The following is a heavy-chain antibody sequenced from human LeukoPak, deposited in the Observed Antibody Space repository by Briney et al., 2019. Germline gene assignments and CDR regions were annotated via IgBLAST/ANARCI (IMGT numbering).Heavy chain of an antibody. V-gene: IGHV4-59*11. Sequence: SETLSLTCTVSGGSISSHYWSWIRQPPGKGLEWIGYIYYSGSTNYNPSLKSRVTISVDTSKNQFSLKLSSVTAADTAVYYCARAPSTIFGKRYYMDVWGKGTTVTVSS. J-gene: IGHJ6*03. CDR3: ARAPSTIFGKRYYMDV. CDR1: GGSISSHY. D-gene: IGHD3-3*01. CDR2: IYYSGST.